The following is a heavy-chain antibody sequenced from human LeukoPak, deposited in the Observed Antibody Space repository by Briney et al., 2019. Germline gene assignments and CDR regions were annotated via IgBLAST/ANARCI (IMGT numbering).Heavy chain of an antibody. V-gene: IGHV4-39*01. CDR1: PGSISSRSSC. D-gene: IGHD2-2*02. CDR2: IPYIGNT. CDR3: ARLDCSSTDCYTLGDAFDI. J-gene: IGHJ3*02. Sequence: PSETLSPTCPVSPGSISSRSSCWGWIRQPPGKGLEWIGSIPYIGNTYYNPSLKSRVAVSVDTSKNQFSLKLSSVTAADMAVYYCARLDCSSTDCYTLGDAFDIWGQGTMVTVSS.